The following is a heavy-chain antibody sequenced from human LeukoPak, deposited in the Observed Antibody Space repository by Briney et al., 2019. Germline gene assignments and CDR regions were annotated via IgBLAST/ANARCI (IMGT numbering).Heavy chain of an antibody. CDR2: IEQDGSEE. V-gene: IGHV3-7*01. CDR1: GFTFSSYW. CDR3: ARVRGVVIATCFDY. Sequence: GGSLRLSCAASGFTFSSYWMSWVRQAPGKGLEWVANIEQDGSEEYYVDSVKGRFAISRDNAKNSLYLQMNSLRAEDTAVYYCARVRGVVIATCFDYWGQGTLVTVSS. J-gene: IGHJ4*02. D-gene: IGHD2-21*01.